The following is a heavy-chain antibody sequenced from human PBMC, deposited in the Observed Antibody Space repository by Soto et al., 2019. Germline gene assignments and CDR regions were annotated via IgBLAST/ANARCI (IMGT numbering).Heavy chain of an antibody. CDR2: ISSSSSTI. CDR1: GFTFSSYS. V-gene: IGHV3-48*01. Sequence: GGSLRLSCAASGFTFSSYSMNWVRQAPGKGLEWVSYISSSSSTIYYADSVKGRFTISRDNAKNSLYLQMNSLRAEDTAVYYCARDGVAARRAEYFQHWGQGTLVTVSS. J-gene: IGHJ1*01. D-gene: IGHD6-6*01. CDR3: ARDGVAARRAEYFQH.